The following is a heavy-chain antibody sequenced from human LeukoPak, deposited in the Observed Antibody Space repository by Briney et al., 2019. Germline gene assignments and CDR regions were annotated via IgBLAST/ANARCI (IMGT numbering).Heavy chain of an antibody. CDR2: IWYDGSNK. J-gene: IGHJ6*02. Sequence: PGGSLRLSCAASGFTFSSYGMHWVRQAPGKGLEWVAVIWYDGSNKYYADSVKGRFTISRDNSKNTLYLQMNSLRAEDTAVYYCARHYDSSGYYYKVYYYYYGMDVWGQGTTVTVSS. V-gene: IGHV3-33*01. D-gene: IGHD3-22*01. CDR3: ARHYDSSGYYYKVYYYYYGMDV. CDR1: GFTFSSYG.